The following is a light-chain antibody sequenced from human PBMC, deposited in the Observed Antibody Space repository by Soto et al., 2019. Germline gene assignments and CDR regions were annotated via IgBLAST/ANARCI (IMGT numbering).Light chain of an antibody. CDR3: SSYTGSSTVV. V-gene: IGLV2-14*01. J-gene: IGLJ2*01. CDR2: DVS. Sequence: QSALTQPASVSGSPGQSITISCTGTSSDVGGYNYVSWYQQHPGKAPKLMIYDVSNRPSGVSNRFSGSKSGNTASLTISGLPAEDAADYYCSSYTGSSTVVFGGGTKVTVL. CDR1: SSDVGGYNY.